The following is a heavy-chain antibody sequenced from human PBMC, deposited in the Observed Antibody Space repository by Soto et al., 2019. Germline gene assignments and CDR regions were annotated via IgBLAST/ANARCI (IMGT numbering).Heavy chain of an antibody. D-gene: IGHD6-13*01. J-gene: IGHJ4*02. CDR1: GYIFTNYY. CDR3: ARDLAAAAY. V-gene: IGHV1-46*01. CDR2: IDPLPTSGST. Sequence: ASVKVSCKASGYIFTNYYIHWVRQAPGQGLEWMAIIDPLPTSGSTNYAQKSQGRVTVTRDTSTSTVYLELSSLRSDDTAVYYCARDLAAAAYWGQGTLVTVSS.